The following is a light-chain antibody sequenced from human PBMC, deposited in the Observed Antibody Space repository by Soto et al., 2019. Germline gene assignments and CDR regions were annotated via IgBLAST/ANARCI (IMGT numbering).Light chain of an antibody. CDR1: QRISSSY. V-gene: IGKV3-20*01. CDR3: QQFGSSAWT. J-gene: IGKJ1*01. CDR2: GAS. Sequence: EIVLTQSPGTLSLSPGETATLSCRASQRISSSYLAWYQQKPGQAPRLLIQGASSRATGIPDRVSGSGSGTDFTLTISRLEPEDSAVYYWQQFGSSAWTFGQGTKVEIK.